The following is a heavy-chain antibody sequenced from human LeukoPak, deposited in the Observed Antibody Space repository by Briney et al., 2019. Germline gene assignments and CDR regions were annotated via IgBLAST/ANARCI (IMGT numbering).Heavy chain of an antibody. CDR1: GYTFTGYY. D-gene: IGHD3-22*01. J-gene: IGHJ4*02. CDR2: INPNSGGT. Sequence: GASMKVSCKASGYTFTGYYMHWVRQAPGQGLEWMGWINPNSGGTNYAQKFQGRVTMTRDTSISTAYMELSRLRSDDTAVYYCAGDRGYYDSSGYYIYWGQGTLVTVSS. CDR3: AGDRGYYDSSGYYIY. V-gene: IGHV1-2*02.